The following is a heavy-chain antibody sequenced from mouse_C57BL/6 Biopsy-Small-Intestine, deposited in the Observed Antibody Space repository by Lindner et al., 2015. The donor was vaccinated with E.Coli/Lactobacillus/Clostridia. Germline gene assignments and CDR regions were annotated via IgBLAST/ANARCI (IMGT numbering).Heavy chain of an antibody. D-gene: IGHD1-1*01. CDR3: ARDFMARGVAPLY. Sequence: SVKVSCKTSGYTFTNYGINWVRQAPGQGLEWMGWISPPNGDTEYAKDLQGRVTMTTDTSTGTAYMELRSLRSDDTAMYYCARDFMARGVAPLYWGQGTLLTVSS. CDR2: ISPPNGDT. V-gene: IGHV1-84*02. CDR1: GYTFTNYG. J-gene: IGHJ2*01.